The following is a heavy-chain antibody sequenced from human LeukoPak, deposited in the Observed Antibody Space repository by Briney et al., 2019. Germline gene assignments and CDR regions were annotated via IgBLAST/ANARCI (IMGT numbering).Heavy chain of an antibody. V-gene: IGHV3-48*03. CDR1: GFTFSSYE. CDR2: ISSSGSTI. CDR3: ARKEVTTPRVFLDV. Sequence: QSGGSLRLSCAASGFTFSSYEMNWVRQAPGKGLEWVSYISSSGSTIYYADSVKGRFTISRDNSKNTLYLQMNSLRGEDTAVYYCARKEVTTPRVFLDVWGRGTTVTVSS. D-gene: IGHD4-17*01. J-gene: IGHJ6*02.